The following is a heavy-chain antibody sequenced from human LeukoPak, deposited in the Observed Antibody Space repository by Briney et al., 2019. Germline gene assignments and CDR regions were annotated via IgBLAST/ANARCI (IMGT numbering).Heavy chain of an antibody. V-gene: IGHV4-59*01. CDR2: IYYSGST. CDR1: GGSISNYY. Sequence: PSETLSLTCSVSGGSISNYYWSWIRQPPGKGLEWIGYIYYSGSTSFNPSLKSRVTISVDTSKNQFSLRLSSVTAADTAVYYCARSTMVRGMDYWGQGTLVTVSS. J-gene: IGHJ4*02. CDR3: ARSTMVRGMDY. D-gene: IGHD3-10*01.